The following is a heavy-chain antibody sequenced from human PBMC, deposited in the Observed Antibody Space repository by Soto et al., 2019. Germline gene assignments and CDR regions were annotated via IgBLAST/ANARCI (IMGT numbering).Heavy chain of an antibody. CDR3: TIKYGSGRPVGNYYYYGMDV. CDR2: IIPIFGTA. CDR1: GGTFSSYA. Sequence: QVQLVQSGAEVKKPGSSVKVSCKASGGTFSSYAISWVRQAPGQGLEWMGGIIPIFGTAKYAQKFQGRVTITADESTSTAYMELSSLRSDATAVYCCTIKYGSGRPVGNYYYYGMDVWGQGTTVTVSS. J-gene: IGHJ6*02. D-gene: IGHD3-10*01. V-gene: IGHV1-69*01.